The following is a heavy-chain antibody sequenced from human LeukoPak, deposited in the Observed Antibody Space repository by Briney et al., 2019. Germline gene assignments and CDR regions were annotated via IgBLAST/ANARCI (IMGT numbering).Heavy chain of an antibody. V-gene: IGHV3-30*02. J-gene: IGHJ4*02. CDR3: AKDLRIAAAAYYFDY. CDR2: IRYDGSNK. CDR1: GFTFSSYG. D-gene: IGHD6-13*01. Sequence: GGSLRLSCAASGFTFSSYGMHWVRQAPGKGLEWVAFIRYDGSNKYYADSVKGRFTISRDNSKNTLYLQMNSLRAEDTAVYYCAKDLRIAAAAYYFDYWGQGTLVTVSS.